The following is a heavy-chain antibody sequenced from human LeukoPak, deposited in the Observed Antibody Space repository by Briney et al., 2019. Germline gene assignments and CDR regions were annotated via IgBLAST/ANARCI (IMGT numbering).Heavy chain of an antibody. Sequence: PSETLSLTCTVSGGSVSSGSYYWSWIRQPPGKGLEWIGCVYDSGSTIYNPSLKSRVTISVDTSKNEFSLRLSSVTAADTAVYYCARDQNPSWFDPWGQGTLVTVSS. CDR2: VYDSGST. CDR1: GGSVSSGSYY. CDR3: ARDQNPSWFDP. V-gene: IGHV4-61*01. J-gene: IGHJ5*02.